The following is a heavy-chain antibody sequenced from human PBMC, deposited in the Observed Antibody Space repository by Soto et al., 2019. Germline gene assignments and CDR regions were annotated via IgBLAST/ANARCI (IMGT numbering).Heavy chain of an antibody. J-gene: IGHJ5*02. Sequence: QVPLVQSGVEVKTPGASVKVSCQASGYTFFTYDITWVRQAPGQGPEWMGWISTYSGDTKYAQKFQGRVTRTTGTSTTTAYLELMSLRPADTAVYYCARHHGPTTSENWFDPWGQATLVTVSS. CDR2: ISTYSGDT. CDR1: GYTFFTYD. CDR3: ARHHGPTTSENWFDP. V-gene: IGHV1-18*01. D-gene: IGHD5-12*01.